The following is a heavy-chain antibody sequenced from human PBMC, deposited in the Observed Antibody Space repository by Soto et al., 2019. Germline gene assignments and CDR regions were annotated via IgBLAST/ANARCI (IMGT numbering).Heavy chain of an antibody. CDR3: TLTRSTNFLAF. D-gene: IGHD2-2*01. CDR1: GFTFRNAW. J-gene: IGHJ4*02. Sequence: VQLVESGGGLVKPGGSLRLSCAASGFTFRNAWMSWVRQAPGTGLEWVGRIKSETDGGTRDYVAPVKGRFTISRDDSENTLYLQMNSLETEDTAVYYCTLTRSTNFLAFWGQGTLVTVSS. V-gene: IGHV3-15*01. CDR2: IKSETDGGTR.